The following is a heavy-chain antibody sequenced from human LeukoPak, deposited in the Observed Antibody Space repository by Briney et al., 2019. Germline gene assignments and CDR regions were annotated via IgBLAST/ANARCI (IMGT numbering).Heavy chain of an antibody. D-gene: IGHD3-10*01. CDR3: ARVRGDYSFDY. J-gene: IGHJ4*02. V-gene: IGHV3-7*04. CDR2: INLAGGEQ. CDR1: GFTFSSHW. Sequence: PGGSLRLSCAASGFTFSSHWMSWVRQAPGKGLEWVANINLAGGEQFYVDSVKGRFTISRDNAKNSLYLQMNSLRAEDTAVYYCARVRGDYSFDYWGQGTPVTVSS.